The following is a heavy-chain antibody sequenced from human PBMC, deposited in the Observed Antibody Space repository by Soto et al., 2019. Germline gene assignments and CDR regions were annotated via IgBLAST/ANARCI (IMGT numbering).Heavy chain of an antibody. J-gene: IGHJ4*02. CDR2: IDGSGDST. CDR3: AKDRGWTYYFDY. Sequence: GGSLRLSCATSGSPFRNYAMSWVRQTPGKGLEWVSAIDGSGDSTYYADSVKGRFTISRDNSGNTLYLQMDSLRAEDTAVYFCAKDRGWTYYFDYWGQGAQVTVSS. V-gene: IGHV3-23*01. D-gene: IGHD6-19*01. CDR1: GSPFRNYA.